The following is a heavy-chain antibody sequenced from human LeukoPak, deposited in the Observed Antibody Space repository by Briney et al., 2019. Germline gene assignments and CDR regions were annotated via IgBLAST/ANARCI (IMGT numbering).Heavy chain of an antibody. J-gene: IGHJ4*02. CDR3: ARAQGEIVVVVAATEKFDY. D-gene: IGHD2-15*01. Sequence: ASVKVSCKASGYTYTGYYTHWVRQAPGQGLEWMGWINPNSGGTNYAQKFQGRVTMTRDTSISTAYMELSRLRSDDTAVYYCARAQGEIVVVVAATEKFDYWGQGTLVTVSS. V-gene: IGHV1-2*02. CDR2: INPNSGGT. CDR1: GYTYTGYY.